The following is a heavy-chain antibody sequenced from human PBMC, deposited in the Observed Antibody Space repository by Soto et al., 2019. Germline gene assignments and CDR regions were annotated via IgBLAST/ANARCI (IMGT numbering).Heavy chain of an antibody. D-gene: IGHD1-1*01. CDR3: AREPVLLQYRDFSHAFMYV. CDR1: GFTFTDYA. J-gene: IGHJ6*04. CDR2: IRGSGRST. Sequence: ELQMLESGGDLVHPGGTLRLSCATSGFTFTDYAMNWVRQAPGKGLEWVATIRGSGRSTYYADSVKGRFTITRDHSKTSLFLQLHSRRAHGTAVYDCAREPVLLQYRDFSHAFMYVCGKGTTVTVSP. V-gene: IGHV3-23*01.